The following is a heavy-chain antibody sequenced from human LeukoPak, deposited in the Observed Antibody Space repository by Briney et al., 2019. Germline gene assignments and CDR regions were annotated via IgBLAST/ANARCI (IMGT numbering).Heavy chain of an antibody. CDR2: ISGSGGST. D-gene: IGHD6-13*01. V-gene: IGHV3-23*01. J-gene: IGHJ4*02. CDR1: GFTFSSYV. Sequence: PGGSLRLSCAASGFTFSSYVMSWVRQAPGKGLEWVSAISGSGGSTYYADSVKGRFTISRDNSKNTLYLQMNSLRAEDTAVYYCAKVLFGIWAAAANDYWGQGTLVTVSS. CDR3: AKVLFGIWAAAANDY.